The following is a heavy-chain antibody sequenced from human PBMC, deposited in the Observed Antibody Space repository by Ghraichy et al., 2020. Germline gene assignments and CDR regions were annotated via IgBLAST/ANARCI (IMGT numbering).Heavy chain of an antibody. J-gene: IGHJ4*02. CDR3: ARGFGVATLYYFDY. CDR2: INPSGGST. Sequence: ASVKVSCKASGSTFTSYYLHWVRQAPGHGLEWMGIINPSGGSTSYAQKFQGRVTMTRDTSTSTVYMELSSLRSEDTAVYYCARGFGVATLYYFDYWGQGTLVTVAS. CDR1: GSTFTSYY. D-gene: IGHD3-3*01. V-gene: IGHV1-46*01.